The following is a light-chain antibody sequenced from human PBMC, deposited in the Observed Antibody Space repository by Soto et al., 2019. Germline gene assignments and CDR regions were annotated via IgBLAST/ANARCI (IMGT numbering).Light chain of an antibody. Sequence: MTQDPATLSVSPGERATLSCRASQSVSNYLAWYKEKPGQAPRLLIYDAFNRATGIPARLSGSGSGTEFTLTISSMKPDDFATYYCQQYKSYWAFGQGTKVDIK. J-gene: IGKJ1*01. CDR3: QQYKSYWA. CDR2: DAF. V-gene: IGKV3D-15*01. CDR1: QSVSNY.